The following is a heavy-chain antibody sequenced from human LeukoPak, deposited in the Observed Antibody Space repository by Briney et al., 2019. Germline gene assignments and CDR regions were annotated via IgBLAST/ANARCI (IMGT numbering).Heavy chain of an antibody. D-gene: IGHD3-3*01. Sequence: SETLSLTCTVSGVSISSYYWSWNRQPPGKGLEWIGYIYYSGSTNYNPSLKSRITISVETSNDQCSLKVSSVTAADTAVYCCARVVSIRIFGPPKERGFDIWGQGTMVTVSS. CDR3: ARVVSIRIFGPPKERGFDI. J-gene: IGHJ3*02. CDR2: IYYSGST. V-gene: IGHV4-59*08. CDR1: GVSISSYY.